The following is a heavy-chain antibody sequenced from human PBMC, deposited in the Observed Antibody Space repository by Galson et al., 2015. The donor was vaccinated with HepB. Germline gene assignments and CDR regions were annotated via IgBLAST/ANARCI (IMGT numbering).Heavy chain of an antibody. J-gene: IGHJ5*02. CDR2: ISYDGSNK. Sequence: SLRLSCAASGFTFSNYGMHWVRQAPGKGLEWVAVISYDGSNKYYAHSVKGRFTVSRDPSRSKLYLQMDSLRPEDTAVYYCAKGGPGRITMMINRSSGFDPGGQGTLVTVSS. V-gene: IGHV3-30*18. D-gene: IGHD3-22*01. CDR3: AKGGPGRITMMINRSSGFDP. CDR1: GFTFSNYG.